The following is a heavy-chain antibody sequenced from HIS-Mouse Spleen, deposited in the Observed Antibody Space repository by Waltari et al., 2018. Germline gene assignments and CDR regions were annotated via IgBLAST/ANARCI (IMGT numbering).Heavy chain of an antibody. CDR1: GYSFTSYW. CDR3: ARLRYSSSWLEYFQH. Sequence: EVQLVQSGAEVKKPGESLKISCKGSGYSFTSYWIRSVRQMPGKGLEWMGIIYPGDSDTRYSPSFQGQVTISADKSISTAYLQWSSLKASDTAMYYCARLRYSSSWLEYFQHWGQGTLVTVSS. CDR2: IYPGDSDT. D-gene: IGHD6-13*01. J-gene: IGHJ1*01. V-gene: IGHV5-51*03.